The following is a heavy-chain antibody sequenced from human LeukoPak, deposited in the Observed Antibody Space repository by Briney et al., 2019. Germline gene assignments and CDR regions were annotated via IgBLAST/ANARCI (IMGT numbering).Heavy chain of an antibody. D-gene: IGHD6-6*01. CDR1: RGTFSSYA. CDR2: IIPIFGTA. V-gene: IGHV1-69*05. CDR3: ATDPGLVAARPRGWFDP. J-gene: IGHJ5*02. Sequence: SVKVSCKASRGTFSSYAISWVRQAPGQGLEWMVRIIPIFGTANYTQKFQGRVTITTDESTSTAYMELSSLRSEDTAVYYCATDPGLVAARPRGWFDPWGQGTLVTVSS.